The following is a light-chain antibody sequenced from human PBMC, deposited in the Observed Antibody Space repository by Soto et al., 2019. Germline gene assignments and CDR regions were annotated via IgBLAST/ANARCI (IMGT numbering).Light chain of an antibody. CDR3: QQYGSSPLT. CDR1: QSVSSSY. V-gene: IGKV3-20*01. Sequence: EMVLTQSPGTLSLSPGERATLSCRASQSVSSSYLAWYQQKPGQAPRLLVYGASSRATGIPDRFSGSGSGTDFTFTISRLEPEDFAVYYCQQYGSSPLTFGGGTKVEIK. CDR2: GAS. J-gene: IGKJ4*01.